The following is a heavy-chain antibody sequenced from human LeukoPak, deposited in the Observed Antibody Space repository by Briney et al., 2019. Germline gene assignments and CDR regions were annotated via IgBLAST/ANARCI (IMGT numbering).Heavy chain of an antibody. CDR1: GFTFSSYA. J-gene: IGHJ5*02. V-gene: IGHV3-30*04. CDR2: ISYDGSNK. Sequence: GGSLRLSCAASGFTFSSYAMHWVRQAPGKGLEWVAVISYDGSNKYYADSVKGRFTISRDNSKNTLYLQMNSLRAEDTAVYYCARGKTPAAWIQLWLSAWGQGTLVTVSS. D-gene: IGHD5-18*01. CDR3: ARGKTPAAWIQLWLSA.